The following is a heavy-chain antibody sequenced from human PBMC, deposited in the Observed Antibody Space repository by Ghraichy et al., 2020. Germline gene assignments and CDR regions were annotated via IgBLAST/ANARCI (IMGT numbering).Heavy chain of an antibody. Sequence: SGPTLVKPTQTLTLTCTFSGFSLSTSGVGVGWIRQPPGKALEWLALIYWNDDKRYSPSLKSRLTITKDTSKNQVVLTMTNMDPVDTATYYCAHRGVLRYFDWLLFDYWGQGTLVTVSS. J-gene: IGHJ4*02. V-gene: IGHV2-5*01. CDR2: IYWNDDK. CDR3: AHRGVLRYFDWLLFDY. CDR1: GFSLSTSGVG. D-gene: IGHD3-9*01.